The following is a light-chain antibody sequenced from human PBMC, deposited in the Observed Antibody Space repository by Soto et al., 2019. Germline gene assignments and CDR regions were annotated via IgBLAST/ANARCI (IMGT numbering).Light chain of an antibody. CDR3: QHYNSYSEA. Sequence: IQMTQSPSTLSASIGDRVTITCRASQSINNRLAWYQQMPGKAPNLLIYDASTLESGVPSRFRGSGSETEFTLTISGLQPDDFATYYCQHYNSYSEAFGQGTKVELK. CDR2: DAS. J-gene: IGKJ1*01. V-gene: IGKV1-5*01. CDR1: QSINNR.